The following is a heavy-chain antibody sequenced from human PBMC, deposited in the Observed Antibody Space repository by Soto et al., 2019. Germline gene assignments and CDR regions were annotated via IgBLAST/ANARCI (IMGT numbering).Heavy chain of an antibody. CDR3: AKDLLFGEMATIFDY. Sequence: EVQLLESGGGLVQPGGSLRLSCAASGFTFSSYAMSWFRQAPGKGLGWVSAISGSGGSTYYADSVKGRFTISRDNSKNTLYLQMNSLRAEDTAVYYCAKDLLFGEMATIFDYWGQGTLVTVSS. CDR2: ISGSGGST. D-gene: IGHD3-16*01. CDR1: GFTFSSYA. V-gene: IGHV3-23*01. J-gene: IGHJ4*02.